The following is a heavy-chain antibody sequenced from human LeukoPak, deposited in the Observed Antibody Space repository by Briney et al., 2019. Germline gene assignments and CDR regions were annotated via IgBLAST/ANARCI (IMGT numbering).Heavy chain of an antibody. J-gene: IGHJ5*02. CDR1: GGSFSGYY. CDR3: ARGSSSSWYLVVVHNWFDP. D-gene: IGHD6-13*01. V-gene: IGHV4-34*01. CDR2: INHSGST. Sequence: SETLSLSCAVYGGSFSGYYWSWIRQPPGKGLEWIGEINHSGSTNYNPSLKSRVTISVDTSKNQFSLKLSSVTAADTAVYYCARGSSSSWYLVVVHNWFDPWGQGTLVTVSS.